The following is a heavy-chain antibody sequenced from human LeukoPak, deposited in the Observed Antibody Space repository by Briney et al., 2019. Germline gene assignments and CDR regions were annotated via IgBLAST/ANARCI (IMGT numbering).Heavy chain of an antibody. CDR1: GFTFSSYA. CDR3: AKLSGTMIVVVIASHIDY. V-gene: IGHV3-23*01. J-gene: IGHJ4*02. D-gene: IGHD3-22*01. CDR2: ISGSGGST. Sequence: PGGSLRLSCAASGFTFSSYAMSWVRQAPGKGLEWVSAISGSGGSTYYADSVKGRFTISRDNSKNTLYLQMNSLRAEDTAVCYCAKLSGTMIVVVIASHIDYWGQGTLVTVSS.